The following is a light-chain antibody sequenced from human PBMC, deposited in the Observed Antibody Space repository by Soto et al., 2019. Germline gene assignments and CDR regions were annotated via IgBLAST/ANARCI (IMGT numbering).Light chain of an antibody. CDR2: EVS. V-gene: IGKV2-30*02. CDR1: QSLIHSDGSTY. CDR3: MQGTHWPWT. J-gene: IGKJ1*01. Sequence: DVVMTQSPLSLPVTLGQPASISCRSSQSLIHSDGSTYLSWFQQRPDQSPRRLIYEVSDRDSGVTDRISGSGSGTDFTLKISRVAAEDVGVYYCMQGTHWPWTFGQGTEVEIK.